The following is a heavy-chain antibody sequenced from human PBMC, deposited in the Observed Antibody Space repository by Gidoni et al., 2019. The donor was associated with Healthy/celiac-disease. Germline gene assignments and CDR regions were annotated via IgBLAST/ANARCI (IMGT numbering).Heavy chain of an antibody. CDR3: ARGGTNSNYVGWFDP. Sequence: QVQLQESGPGLVKPSETLSLTCTVSGGSISRYYWSWIRQPPGKGLEWIGYIYYGGSTNYNPSLKSRVTISVDTSKNQFSLKLSSVTAADTAVYYCARGGTNSNYVGWFDPWGQGTLVTVSS. J-gene: IGHJ5*02. D-gene: IGHD4-4*01. V-gene: IGHV4-59*01. CDR1: GGSISRYY. CDR2: IYYGGST.